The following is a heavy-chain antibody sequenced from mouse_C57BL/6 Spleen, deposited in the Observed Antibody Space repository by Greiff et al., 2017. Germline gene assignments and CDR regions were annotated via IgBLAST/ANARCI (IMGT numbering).Heavy chain of an antibody. V-gene: IGHV2-6-1*01. Sequence: QVQLKESGPGLVAPSQSLSITCTVSGFSLTSYGVHWVRQPPGKGLEWLVVIWSDGSTTYNSALKSRLSISKDTSKSQVFLKMNSLQTDDTAMYYCARHDSNYGYFDVWGTGTTVTVSS. CDR2: IWSDGST. CDR1: GFSLTSYG. CDR3: ARHDSNYGYFDV. D-gene: IGHD2-5*01. J-gene: IGHJ1*03.